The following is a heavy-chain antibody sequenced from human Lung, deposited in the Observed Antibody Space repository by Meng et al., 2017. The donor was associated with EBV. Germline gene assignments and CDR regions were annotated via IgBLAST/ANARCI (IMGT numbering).Heavy chain of an antibody. D-gene: IGHD5-12*01. CDR3: ARARVGSPTIASYFDS. CDR1: GYTFTSHA. V-gene: IGHV1-69*10. CDR2: IIPILGIA. Sequence: QVQLVASGFELNKPGASVAGSCKASGYTFTSHAINWARQAPGKGLELMGGIIPILGIANYAQKFQGRVTITADKSTSTAYMELSSLRSDDTAVYYCARARVGSPTIASYFDSWGQGTLVTVSS. J-gene: IGHJ4*02.